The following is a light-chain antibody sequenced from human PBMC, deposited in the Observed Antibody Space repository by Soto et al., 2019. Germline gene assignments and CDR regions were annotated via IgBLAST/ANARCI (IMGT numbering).Light chain of an antibody. V-gene: IGKV1-12*01. Sequence: DIPKTQSPSSVSASVGDRVTITCRASQGISNWLAWYQQQPGKAPKLLIYGASSLQSGVPSRFSGGGSGTHFTLIISSLQPEDFATYYCQQTNTFLPLTFGGGTKVEI. J-gene: IGKJ4*01. CDR2: GAS. CDR3: QQTNTFLPLT. CDR1: QGISNW.